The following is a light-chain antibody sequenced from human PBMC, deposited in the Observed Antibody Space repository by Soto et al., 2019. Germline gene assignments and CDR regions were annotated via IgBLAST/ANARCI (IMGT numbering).Light chain of an antibody. Sequence: QSALTQPPSASGSPGQSVIISCTGTSSDVGGYNYVSWYQHHPGKAPKLMIYEVSKRPSGVPDRFSGSKSGNTASLTVSGLQAEDEADYYCNSYAGSNNVVFGGGTKLTVL. CDR2: EVS. CDR3: NSYAGSNNVV. V-gene: IGLV2-8*01. CDR1: SSDVGGYNY. J-gene: IGLJ2*01.